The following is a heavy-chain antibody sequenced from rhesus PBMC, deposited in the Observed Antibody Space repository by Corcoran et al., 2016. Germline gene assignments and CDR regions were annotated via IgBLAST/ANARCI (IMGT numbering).Heavy chain of an antibody. Sequence: QVQLQESGPGLVKPSETLSLTYAVSGGSISGFYWNWIRQPPGKGLEWLGYIGGSRRITYYTPSLTSRVSISTDTSKSHFSLKLRSVTAADTAMYYCARSQGVAAALDYWGQGVLGTVSS. CDR1: GGSISGFY. J-gene: IGHJ4*01. CDR3: ARSQGVAAALDY. V-gene: IGHV4-165*02. D-gene: IGHD6-43*01. CDR2: IGGSRRIT.